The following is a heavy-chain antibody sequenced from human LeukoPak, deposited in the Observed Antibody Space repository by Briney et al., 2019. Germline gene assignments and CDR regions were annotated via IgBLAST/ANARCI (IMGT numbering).Heavy chain of an antibody. CDR2: IYTSGST. Sequence: PSQTLSLTCTVSGGSISSGSYYWSWIRQPAGKGLEWIGRIYTSGSTNYNPSLKSRVTISVDTSKNQFSLKLSSVTAADTAVYYCARADDYVWGSYLAFDYWGQGTLVTVSS. CDR3: ARADDYVWGSYLAFDY. J-gene: IGHJ4*02. V-gene: IGHV4-61*02. CDR1: GGSISSGSYY. D-gene: IGHD3-16*02.